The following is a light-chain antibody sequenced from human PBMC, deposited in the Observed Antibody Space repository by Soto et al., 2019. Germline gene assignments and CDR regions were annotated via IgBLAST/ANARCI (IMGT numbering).Light chain of an antibody. CDR2: KAS. CDR1: QSISSW. J-gene: IGKJ4*01. CDR3: QQYNSYSLT. Sequence: DIQMTQSPSTLSASVGDRVTITCRASQSISSWLAWYQQKPGKAPKLLIYKASSLESGVPSRFRGSRSGTEFTLTISSLQPDDFATYYCQQYNSYSLTFGGGTKVEIK. V-gene: IGKV1-5*03.